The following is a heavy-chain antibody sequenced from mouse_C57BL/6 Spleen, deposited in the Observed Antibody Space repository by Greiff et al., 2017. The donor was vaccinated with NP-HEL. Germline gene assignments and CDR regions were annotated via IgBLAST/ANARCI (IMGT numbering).Heavy chain of an antibody. D-gene: IGHD3-2*02. J-gene: IGHJ4*01. CDR3: ARERLRLPFLDY. CDR1: GFTFSSYA. V-gene: IGHV5-4*01. CDR2: ISDGGSYT. Sequence: EVQLVESGGGLVKPGGSLKLSCAASGFTFSSYAMSWVRQTPEKRLEWVATISDGGSYTYYPDNVKGRFTISRDNAKNNLYLQMSHLKSEDTAMYYCARERLRLPFLDYWGQGTSVTVSS.